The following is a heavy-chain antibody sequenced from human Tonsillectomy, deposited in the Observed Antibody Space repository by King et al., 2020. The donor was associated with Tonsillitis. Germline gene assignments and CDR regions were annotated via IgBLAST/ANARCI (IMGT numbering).Heavy chain of an antibody. J-gene: IGHJ6*02. CDR2: VSGSGSNT. V-gene: IGHV3-23*04. CDR1: GFTFSTYG. CDR3: AKDVRWCNYYGIDV. Sequence: VQLVESGGGLVQPGGSLRLSCAASGFTFSTYGMSWVRQAPGQGLEWVSAVSGSGSNTYYGNSMKGRFTITRDNSKNTLYLQMNSLRAEDTAVYYCAKDVRWCNYYGIDVWGQGTSVTVSS. D-gene: IGHD2-8*02.